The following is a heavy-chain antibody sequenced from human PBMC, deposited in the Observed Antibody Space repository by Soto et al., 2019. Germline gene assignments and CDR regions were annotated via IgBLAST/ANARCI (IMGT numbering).Heavy chain of an antibody. Sequence: QVQLVQSGAEVKKPGSSVKVSCKASGGTFSSYAISWVRQAPGQGLEWMGGIIPIFGTANYAQKFQGRVTITAEESTSTAYMELSSLRSKDTAVYYCARAVLRYFDWLYYFDYWGQGTLVTVSS. D-gene: IGHD3-9*01. CDR2: IIPIFGTA. J-gene: IGHJ4*02. V-gene: IGHV1-69*01. CDR1: GGTFSSYA. CDR3: ARAVLRYFDWLYYFDY.